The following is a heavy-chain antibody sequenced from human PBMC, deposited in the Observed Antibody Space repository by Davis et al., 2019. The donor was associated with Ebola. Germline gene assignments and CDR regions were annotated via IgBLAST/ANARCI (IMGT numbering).Heavy chain of an antibody. Sequence: GGSLRLSCAASGFTVSSNYMSWVRQAPGKGLEWVSSISSDSDYIYYADSAKGRFTISRDNAKNSLYLQLNSLRAEDTAVYYCTKVLSSYLDFYYGMGVWGKGTTVTVSS. CDR2: ISSDSDYI. V-gene: IGHV3-21*04. CDR3: TKVLSSYLDFYYGMGV. CDR1: GFTVSSNY. J-gene: IGHJ6*04. D-gene: IGHD2/OR15-2a*01.